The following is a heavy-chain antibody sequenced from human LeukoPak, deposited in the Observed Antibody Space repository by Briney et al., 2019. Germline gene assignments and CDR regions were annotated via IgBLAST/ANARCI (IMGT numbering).Heavy chain of an antibody. CDR3: ANSGDSSGYYYV. V-gene: IGHV3-23*01. J-gene: IGHJ3*01. CDR1: GFTFSSYA. CDR2: ISGSGGST. D-gene: IGHD3-22*01. Sequence: PGGSLRLSCAASGFTFSSYAMSWVRQAPGKGLEWVSAISGSGGSTYYADSVKGRFTISRDNSKNMLYLQMNSLRAEDTAVYYCANSGDSSGYYYVWGQGTMVTVSS.